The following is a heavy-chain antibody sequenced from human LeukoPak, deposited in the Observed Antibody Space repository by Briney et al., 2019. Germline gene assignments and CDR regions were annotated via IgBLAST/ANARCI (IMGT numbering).Heavy chain of an antibody. D-gene: IGHD1-26*01. CDR3: AKDLTSLGATNY. J-gene: IGHJ4*02. CDR1: GFTFSSYA. CDR2: IIVGGGST. V-gene: IGHV3-23*01. Sequence: GGSLRLSCAASGFTFSSYAMSWVRQAPGKGLEWVSAIIVGGGSTYYADSVKGRFTISRDNSKNTLYLQMNSLRAEDTAVYYCAKDLTSLGATNYWGQGTLVTVPS.